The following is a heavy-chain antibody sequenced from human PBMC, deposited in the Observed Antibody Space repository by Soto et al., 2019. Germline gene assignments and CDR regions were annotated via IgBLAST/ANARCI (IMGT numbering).Heavy chain of an antibody. CDR1: GFTFSSYG. V-gene: IGHV3-30*03. J-gene: IGHJ4*02. CDR3: AADTAMVTLGDY. Sequence: PGGSLRLSCAASGFTFSSYGMHWVRQAPGKGLEWVAVISYDGSNKYYADSVKGRFTISRDNSKNTLYLQMNSLRAEDTAVYYCAADTAMVTLGDYWGQGTLVTVSS. CDR2: ISYDGSNK. D-gene: IGHD5-18*01.